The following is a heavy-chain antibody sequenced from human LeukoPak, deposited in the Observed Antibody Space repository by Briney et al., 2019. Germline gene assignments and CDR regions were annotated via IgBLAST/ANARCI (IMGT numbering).Heavy chain of an antibody. CDR3: AIGSGSYPPNY. D-gene: IGHD3-10*01. V-gene: IGHV3-43D*03. CDR2: IRWDGGST. Sequence: GGSLRLSCAASGFTFDDYAMHWVRQAPGKGLEWVSLIRWDGGSTYYADSVKGRFTISRDNSKNSLYLQMNSLRAEDTALYYCAIGSGSYPPNYWGQGTLVTVSS. CDR1: GFTFDDYA. J-gene: IGHJ4*02.